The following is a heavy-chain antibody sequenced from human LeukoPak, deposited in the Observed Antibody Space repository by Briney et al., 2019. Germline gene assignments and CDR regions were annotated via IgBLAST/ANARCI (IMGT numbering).Heavy chain of an antibody. CDR3: VRDWGYDSSGYWQKYFDT. CDR2: ISGSGGST. V-gene: IGHV3-23*01. J-gene: IGHJ4*02. D-gene: IGHD3-22*01. Sequence: GGSLRLSCAASGFTFSSYAMSWVRQAPGKELEWVSAISGSGGSTYYADSVKGRFTISRDNSKNTLYLQMNSLRAEDTAVYYCVRDWGYDSSGYWQKYFDTWGQGTLVTVSS. CDR1: GFTFSSYA.